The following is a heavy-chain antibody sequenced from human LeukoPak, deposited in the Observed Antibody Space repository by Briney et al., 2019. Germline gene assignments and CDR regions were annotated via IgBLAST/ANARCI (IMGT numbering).Heavy chain of an antibody. CDR3: ARVPGDPADYYYYYMDV. Sequence: SETLSLTCTVSGGSISSYYWSWIRQPPGKGLEWIGYIYYSGSTNYNPSLKSRVTISVDTSKNQFSLKLSSVTAADTAVYYCARVPGDPADYYYYYMDVWGKGTTVTISS. CDR2: IYYSGST. CDR1: GGSISSYY. J-gene: IGHJ6*03. D-gene: IGHD1-14*01. V-gene: IGHV4-59*01.